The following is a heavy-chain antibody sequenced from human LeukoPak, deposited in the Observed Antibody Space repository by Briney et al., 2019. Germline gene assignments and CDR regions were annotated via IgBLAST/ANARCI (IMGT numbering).Heavy chain of an antibody. CDR1: GGSISSGDYY. V-gene: IGHV4-30-4*01. D-gene: IGHD3-9*01. J-gene: IGHJ4*02. Sequence: SQTLSLTCTVSGGSISSGDYYWSWIRQPPGKGLEWIGYIYYSGSTYYNPSLKSRVTISVDTSKNQFSLKLSSVTAADTAVYYCARARLFDWLLPFDYRGQGTLVTVSS. CDR3: ARARLFDWLLPFDY. CDR2: IYYSGST.